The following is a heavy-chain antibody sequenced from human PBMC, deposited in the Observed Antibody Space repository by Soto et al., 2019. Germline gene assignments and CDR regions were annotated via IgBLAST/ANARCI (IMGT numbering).Heavy chain of an antibody. Sequence: QVQLQESGPGLVKPSQTLSLTCTVSGGSISSGGYYWSWIRQHPGKGLEWIGYIYYSGSTYYNPSLKSRVTISVDTSKNQFSLKLSSVTAADTAVYYCARGDCSGGSCYSGGLDYWGQGTLVTVSS. CDR3: ARGDCSGGSCYSGGLDY. J-gene: IGHJ4*02. D-gene: IGHD2-15*01. V-gene: IGHV4-31*03. CDR2: IYYSGST. CDR1: GGSISSGGYY.